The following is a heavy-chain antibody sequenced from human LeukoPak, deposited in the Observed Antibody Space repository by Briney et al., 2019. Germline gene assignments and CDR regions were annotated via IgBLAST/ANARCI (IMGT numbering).Heavy chain of an antibody. J-gene: IGHJ4*02. Sequence: GGSLRLSCAASGFTFSSYSMNWVRQAPGKGLEWVSSISSSSSYIYYADSVKGRFTISRDNAKNSLYLQMNSLRAEDTAVYYCAKDIAQGYTFGSIEQDYWGQGTLVTVSS. CDR2: ISSSSSYI. V-gene: IGHV3-21*04. CDR1: GFTFSSYS. D-gene: IGHD5-18*01. CDR3: AKDIAQGYTFGSIEQDY.